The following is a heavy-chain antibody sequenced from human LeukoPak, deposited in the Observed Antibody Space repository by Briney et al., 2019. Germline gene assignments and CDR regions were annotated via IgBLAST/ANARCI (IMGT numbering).Heavy chain of an antibody. D-gene: IGHD2-21*02. CDR2: IYRSGNT. CDR3: ARDWVVTSYWYFDL. Sequence: PSETLSLTCAVSVFSINSGYYWGWIRQPPGKGLEYIGSIYRSGNTYYNPSLKSRVTISVDTSKNQFFLKLSSVTAADTAVYYCARDWVVTSYWYFDLWGRGTLVTVSS. J-gene: IGHJ2*01. V-gene: IGHV4-38-2*02. CDR1: VFSINSGYY.